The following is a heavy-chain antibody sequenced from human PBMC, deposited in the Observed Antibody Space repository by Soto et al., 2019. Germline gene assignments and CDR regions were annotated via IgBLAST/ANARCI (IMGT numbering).Heavy chain of an antibody. CDR2: INPTSDYT. Sequence: QVPLVQSGAEVKKPGASVKVSCKASGYTLTSYYMQWVRQAPGQGLEWMGMINPTSDYTNYAQKFQGRVTLTTDTSTSTVYMELSSLRSEDTAMYYCARGGNAINAFDIWGQGTMVTVSS. CDR1: GYTLTSYY. V-gene: IGHV1-46*03. J-gene: IGHJ3*02. CDR3: ARGGNAINAFDI. D-gene: IGHD2-8*01.